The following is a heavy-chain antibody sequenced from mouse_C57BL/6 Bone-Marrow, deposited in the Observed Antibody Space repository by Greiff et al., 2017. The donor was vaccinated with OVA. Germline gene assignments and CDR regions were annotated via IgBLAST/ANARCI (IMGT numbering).Heavy chain of an antibody. J-gene: IGHJ2*01. Sequence: VQLKQSGPELVKPGASVKIPCKASGYTFTDYNMDWVKQSHGKSLEWIGDINPNNGGTIYNQKFKGKATLTVDKSSSTAYMELRSLTSEDTAVYYCARLCYYGSDFDYWGQGTTLTVSS. CDR1: GYTFTDYN. V-gene: IGHV1-18*01. D-gene: IGHD1-1*01. CDR2: INPNNGGT. CDR3: ARLCYYGSDFDY.